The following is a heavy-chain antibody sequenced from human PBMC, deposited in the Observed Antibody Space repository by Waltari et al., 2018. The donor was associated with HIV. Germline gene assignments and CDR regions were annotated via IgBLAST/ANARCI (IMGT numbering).Heavy chain of an antibody. CDR3: AREKGVYCSGGSCQGWFDP. CDR2: IYYSGST. CDR1: GRSIRSYY. D-gene: IGHD2-15*01. V-gene: IGHV4-59*01. J-gene: IGHJ5*02. Sequence: QVQLQESGPGLVQPSENLSPTCPVSGRSIRSYYWTWLRQPPGKGLELIGYIYYSGSTNYNPSLKSRVTISVDTSKNQFSLKLSSVTAADTAVYYCAREKGVYCSGGSCQGWFDPWGQGTLVTVSS.